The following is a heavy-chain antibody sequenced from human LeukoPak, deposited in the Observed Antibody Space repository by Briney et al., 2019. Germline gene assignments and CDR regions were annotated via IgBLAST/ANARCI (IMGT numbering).Heavy chain of an antibody. CDR2: INPIFGTA. Sequence: SVKVSCKASGYTFTGYYMHWVRQAPGQGLEWMGWINPIFGTANYAQKFQGRVTITADESTSTAYMELSSLRSEDTAVYYCARPPYTTTTVTTVYFDYWGQGTLVTVSS. V-gene: IGHV1-69*13. CDR1: GYTFTGYY. CDR3: ARPPYTTTTVTTVYFDY. D-gene: IGHD4-11*01. J-gene: IGHJ4*02.